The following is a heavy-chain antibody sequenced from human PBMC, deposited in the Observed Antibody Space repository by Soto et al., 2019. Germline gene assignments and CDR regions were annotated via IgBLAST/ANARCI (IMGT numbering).Heavy chain of an antibody. CDR3: AKDHGYFDWLLAMDV. J-gene: IGHJ6*02. D-gene: IGHD3-9*01. CDR1: GFTFSSYA. Sequence: AGSLRLSCAASGFTFSSYAMSWVRQAPGKGLEWVSAISGSGGSTYYADSVKGRFTISRDNSKNTLYLQMNSLRAEDTAVYYCAKDHGYFDWLLAMDVWGQGTTVTVSS. V-gene: IGHV3-23*01. CDR2: ISGSGGST.